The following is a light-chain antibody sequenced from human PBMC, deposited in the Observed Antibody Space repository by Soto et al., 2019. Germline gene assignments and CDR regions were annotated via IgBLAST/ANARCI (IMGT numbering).Light chain of an antibody. Sequence: QVTQSPTHLSASVGDRVTITCRASQSISSWLAWYQQKPGKAPKLLIYKAFILESGVPSRFSGMGSGTEFTLTISILQPDDFSAYYRQLYKSHLNPVGQGGRLAIK. CDR2: KAF. J-gene: IGKJ5*01. CDR1: QSISSW. V-gene: IGKV1-5*03. CDR3: QLYKSHLNP.